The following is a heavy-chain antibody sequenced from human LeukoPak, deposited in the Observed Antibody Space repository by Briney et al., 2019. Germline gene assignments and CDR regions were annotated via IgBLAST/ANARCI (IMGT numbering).Heavy chain of an antibody. D-gene: IGHD2-15*01. CDR1: GYTFNKYA. Sequence: GASVKVSCKASGYTFNKYAINWVRQAPGQGLEWMGWITTDTGKPTYAQGFTGRFVFSLDTSVTTAYLQITSLETEDTAMYYCAKAARNCSGGSCFSVRTFDIWGQGTMVTVS. J-gene: IGHJ3*02. CDR3: AKAARNCSGGSCFSVRTFDI. V-gene: IGHV7-4-1*02. CDR2: ITTDTGKP.